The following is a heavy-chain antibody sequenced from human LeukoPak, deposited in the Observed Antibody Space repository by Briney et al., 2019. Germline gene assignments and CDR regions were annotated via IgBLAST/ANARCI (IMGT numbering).Heavy chain of an antibody. CDR2: IYSNDNT. CDR1: GFTVSTNY. V-gene: IGHV3-53*01. J-gene: IGHJ4*02. Sequence: GGSLRLSCAASGFTVSTNYMSWVRQAPGKGLEWVSVIYSNDNTYYADSVKGRFTISRDNSKNTLYLQMNSLRAEDTAVYYCARSPSRSSSWYVPHLDYWGQGTLVTVSS. D-gene: IGHD6-13*01. CDR3: ARSPSRSSSWYVPHLDY.